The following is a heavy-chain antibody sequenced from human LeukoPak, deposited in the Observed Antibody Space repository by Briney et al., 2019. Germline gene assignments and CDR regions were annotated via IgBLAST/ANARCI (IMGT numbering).Heavy chain of an antibody. CDR3: ARRNAMDV. Sequence: GSLRLSCAASGFTFSSYWMNWVRQAPGKGLEWVANINRDGSERYYVDSVKGRFTISRDDAKSSLYLQMNSLRAEDTAVYYCARRNAMDVWGQGTTVIVFS. CDR2: INRDGSER. V-gene: IGHV3-7*03. J-gene: IGHJ6*02. CDR1: GFTFSSYW.